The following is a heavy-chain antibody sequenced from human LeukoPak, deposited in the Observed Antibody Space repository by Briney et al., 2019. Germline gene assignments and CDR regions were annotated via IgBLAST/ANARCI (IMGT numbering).Heavy chain of an antibody. V-gene: IGHV3-48*04. CDR2: ISSSSSTI. J-gene: IGHJ4*02. CDR1: GFTFSSYS. Sequence: GGSLRLSCAASGFTFSSYSMNWVRQAPGKGLEWVSHISSSSSTIYYADSVKGRFTISRDNAKNSLYLQMNSLRAEDTAVYYCVRGCNSTPAACHDYWGQGTLVTVSS. CDR3: VRGCNSTPAACHDY. D-gene: IGHD4-23*01.